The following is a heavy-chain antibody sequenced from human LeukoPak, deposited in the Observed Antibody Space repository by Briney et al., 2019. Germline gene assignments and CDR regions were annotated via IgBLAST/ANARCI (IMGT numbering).Heavy chain of an antibody. CDR2: IDPNSGGT. J-gene: IGHJ3*02. V-gene: IGHV1-2*02. CDR3: ARGWEADDAFDI. D-gene: IGHD1-26*01. CDR1: GYTFTGYY. Sequence: ASVKVSCKASGYTFTGYYMHWVRQAPGQGLEWMGWIDPNSGGTNYAQKFQGRVTMTRDTSISTAYMELSRLRSDDAAVYYCARGWEADDAFDIWGQGTMVTVSS.